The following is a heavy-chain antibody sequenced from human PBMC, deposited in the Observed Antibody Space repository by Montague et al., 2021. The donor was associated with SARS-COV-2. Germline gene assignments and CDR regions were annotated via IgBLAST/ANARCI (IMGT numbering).Heavy chain of an antibody. J-gene: IGHJ4*02. Sequence: PALVKPTQTLTLTCTFSGFSLSTSGVCVSWIRQPPGKALEWLTLIDWDDDKYYSTSLKTRLTISKDTSKNQVVLTMTNMDPVDTATYYCARSYGTTVGTRAFDDWGQGTLVTVSS. CDR3: ARSYGTTVGTRAFDD. CDR2: IDWDDDK. V-gene: IGHV2-70*01. CDR1: GFSLSTSGVC. D-gene: IGHD4-23*01.